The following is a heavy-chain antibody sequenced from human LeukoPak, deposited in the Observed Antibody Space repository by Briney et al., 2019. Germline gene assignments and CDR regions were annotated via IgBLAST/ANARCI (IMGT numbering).Heavy chain of an antibody. CDR1: GFTFSSYW. V-gene: IGHV3-74*01. CDR2: IKTDGSYA. CDR3: VRWQDI. J-gene: IGHJ3*02. Sequence: GGSLRLSCAASGFTFSSYWMHWVRQAPGKGLVWVSRIKTDGSYASYAESVKGRFTVSRDNAKNTLYLQMNSLRAEDTAVYYCVRWQDIWGQGTMVTVPS.